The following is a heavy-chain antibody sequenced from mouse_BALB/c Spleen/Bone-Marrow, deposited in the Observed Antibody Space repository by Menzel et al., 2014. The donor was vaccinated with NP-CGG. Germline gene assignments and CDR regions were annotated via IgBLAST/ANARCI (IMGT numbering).Heavy chain of an antibody. D-gene: IGHD3-1*01. CDR3: ATARATSYAMDY. CDR1: GYTFTSYW. V-gene: IGHV1-69*02. J-gene: IGHJ4*01. CDR2: IDPSDSYT. Sequence: VQRERAGAELVEPRGSVQLFCKASGYTFTSYWMHWVKQRPGQGLEWIGEIDPSDSYTNYNQKFKGKATLTVDKSSSTAYMQLSSLTSEDSAVYYCATARATSYAMDYWGQGTSVTVSS.